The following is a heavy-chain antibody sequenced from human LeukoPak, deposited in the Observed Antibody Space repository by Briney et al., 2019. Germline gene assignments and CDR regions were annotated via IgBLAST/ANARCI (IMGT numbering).Heavy chain of an antibody. Sequence: ASVKVSCKASGYAFTSYYMHWVRQAPGQGLEWMGIINPSGGSTSYAQKFQGRVTMTRDTSTSTVYMELSSLRPEDTAVYYCARDRDTYYDILTGYSSYYFDYWGQGTLVTVSS. CDR3: ARDRDTYYDILTGYSSYYFDY. CDR2: INPSGGST. D-gene: IGHD3-9*01. V-gene: IGHV1-46*01. CDR1: GYAFTSYY. J-gene: IGHJ4*02.